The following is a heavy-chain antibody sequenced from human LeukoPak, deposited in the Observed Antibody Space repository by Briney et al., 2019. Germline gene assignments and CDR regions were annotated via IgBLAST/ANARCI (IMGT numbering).Heavy chain of an antibody. V-gene: IGHV3-11*04. CDR2: ISSTITTI. J-gene: IGHJ4*02. Sequence: GGSLRLSCAASGLRFSGHYMSWLRQAPGKGLEWISYISSTITTIYYADSVKGRFTISRDNAKNSLYLQMNSLRAEDTAVYYCARVVWGGYRKDYWGQGTLVTVSS. D-gene: IGHD3-16*02. CDR1: GLRFSGHY. CDR3: ARVVWGGYRKDY.